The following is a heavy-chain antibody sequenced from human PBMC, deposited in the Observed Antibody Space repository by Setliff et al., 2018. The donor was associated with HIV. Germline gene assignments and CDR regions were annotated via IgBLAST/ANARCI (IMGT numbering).Heavy chain of an antibody. CDR2: FYYSGNT. D-gene: IGHD4-4*01. J-gene: IGHJ4*02. V-gene: IGHV4-39*07. Sequence: SETLSLTCTVSGGSISSSSYYWGWIRQPPGKGLEWIGSFYYSGNTYYNPSLKSRVTISIDASRNQFSLKLSSVTAADTAVYYCAREPGSIPYDYWGQGTLVTVSS. CDR3: AREPGSIPYDY. CDR1: GGSISSSSYY.